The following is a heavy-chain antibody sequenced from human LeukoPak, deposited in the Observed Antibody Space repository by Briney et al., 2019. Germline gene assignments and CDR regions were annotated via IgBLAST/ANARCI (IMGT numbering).Heavy chain of an antibody. CDR2: ISAYNGNT. D-gene: IGHD3-3*01. V-gene: IGHV1-18*01. CDR3: ARTSYYDLSIGNWFDP. Sequence: RASVKVSCKASGYTFTSYGISWVRQAPGQGLEWMGWISAYNGNTNYAQKLQGRVTMTTDTSTRTAYMELRSLRSDDTAVYYCARTSYYDLSIGNWFDPWGQGTLVTVSS. CDR1: GYTFTSYG. J-gene: IGHJ5*02.